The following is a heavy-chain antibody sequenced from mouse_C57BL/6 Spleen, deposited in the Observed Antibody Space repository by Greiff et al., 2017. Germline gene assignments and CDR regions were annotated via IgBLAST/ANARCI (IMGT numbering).Heavy chain of an antibody. J-gene: IGHJ4*01. CDR2: ISYDGSN. V-gene: IGHV3-6*01. CDR3: ARCYYAMDY. CDR1: GYSITSGYY. Sequence: EVQLKESGPGLVKPSQSLSLTCSVTGYSITSGYYWNWIRQFPGNKLEWMGYISYDGSNNYNASLKNRISITRDTSKNQFFLKLNSVTTEDTATYFCARCYYAMDYWGQGTSLTVSS.